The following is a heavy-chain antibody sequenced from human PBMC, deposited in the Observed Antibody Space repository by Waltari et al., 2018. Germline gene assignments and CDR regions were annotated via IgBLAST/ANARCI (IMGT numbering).Heavy chain of an antibody. Sequence: QVQLVQSGAEVKKPGASVKVSCKASGYTFTGYYVHWVRQAPGPGLEWMGWINPNSGGTNYAQKFQGRVTMTRDTSISTAYMELSRLRSDDTAVYYCARDLEATVTRDIVATIVDYWGQGTLVTVSS. CDR1: GYTFTGYY. J-gene: IGHJ4*02. V-gene: IGHV1-2*02. CDR2: INPNSGGT. CDR3: ARDLEATVTRDIVATIVDY. D-gene: IGHD5-12*01.